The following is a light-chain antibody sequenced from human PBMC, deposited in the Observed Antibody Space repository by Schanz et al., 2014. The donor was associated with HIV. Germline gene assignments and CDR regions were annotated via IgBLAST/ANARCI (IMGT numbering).Light chain of an antibody. CDR2: RNS. CDR1: SSNIGSNF. Sequence: QSVLTQPPSASGTPGQRVTISCSGSSSNIGSNFVYWYQRLPGTAPKLLIFRNSQRPSGVPDRFSGSKSGTSASLAISGLQSEDEADYYCAAWDDRLNGWVFGGGTKLTVL. CDR3: AAWDDRLNGWV. J-gene: IGLJ3*02. V-gene: IGLV1-44*01.